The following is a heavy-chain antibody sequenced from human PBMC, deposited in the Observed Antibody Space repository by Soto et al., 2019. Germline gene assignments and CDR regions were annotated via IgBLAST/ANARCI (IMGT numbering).Heavy chain of an antibody. D-gene: IGHD3-22*01. J-gene: IGHJ4*02. Sequence: EVQLVESGGGLVQPGGSLRLSCAASGFTFSSYSMNWVRQAPGKGLEWVSYISSSSSTIYYADSVKGQFTISRDNAKNSLYLQMNSLRDEDTAVYYCASGLYYYDSSGSWGYWGQGTLVTVSS. CDR2: ISSSSSTI. CDR3: ASGLYYYDSSGSWGY. V-gene: IGHV3-48*02. CDR1: GFTFSSYS.